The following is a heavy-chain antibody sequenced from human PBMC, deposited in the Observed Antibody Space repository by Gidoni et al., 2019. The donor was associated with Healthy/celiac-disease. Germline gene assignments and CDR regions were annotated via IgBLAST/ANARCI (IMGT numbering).Heavy chain of an antibody. CDR2: ISYDGSNK. V-gene: IGHV3-30*18. D-gene: IGHD1-1*01. Sequence: QVQLVESGGGVVQPGSSLRLSCAASGFTFSSYGMHWVRQAPGKGLEWVAVISYDGSNKYYADSVKGRFTISRDNSKNTLYLQMNSLRAEDTAVYYCAKERVPSFDYWGQGTLVTVSS. J-gene: IGHJ4*02. CDR1: GFTFSSYG. CDR3: AKERVPSFDY.